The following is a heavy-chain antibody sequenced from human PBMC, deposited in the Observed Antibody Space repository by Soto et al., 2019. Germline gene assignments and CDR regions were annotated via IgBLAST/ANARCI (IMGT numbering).Heavy chain of an antibody. CDR3: AGASDSYGYGFDY. Sequence: EVQLVESGGGLVQPGGSLRLSCAASGFTFSSYSMNWVRQAPGKGLEWVSYLSSSSSTIYYAESVKGRFTNSRDNAKNSLYRQMNSLRDEDTAVYYCAGASDSYGYGFDYWGQGTLVTVSS. CDR2: LSSSSSTI. D-gene: IGHD5-18*01. V-gene: IGHV3-48*02. J-gene: IGHJ4*02. CDR1: GFTFSSYS.